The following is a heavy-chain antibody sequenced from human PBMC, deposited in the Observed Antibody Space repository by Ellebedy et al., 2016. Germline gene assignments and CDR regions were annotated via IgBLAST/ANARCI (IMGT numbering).Heavy chain of an antibody. Sequence: SVKVSXXASGGTFSSDAIRWVRQAPGQGLEWMGGLIPVFGVAYYAQSFQGRVTITADESTGTGYMELSSLTSEDTAVYFCATERGTAVANPDSWGQGTLVTVSS. CDR2: LIPVFGVA. J-gene: IGHJ4*02. CDR3: ATERGTAVANPDS. D-gene: IGHD6-19*01. V-gene: IGHV1-69*13. CDR1: GGTFSSDA.